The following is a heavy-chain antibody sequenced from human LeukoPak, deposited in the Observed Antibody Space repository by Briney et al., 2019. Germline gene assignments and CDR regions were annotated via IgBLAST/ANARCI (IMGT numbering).Heavy chain of an antibody. Sequence: GGSLRLSCAASGFTFSSYATHWVRQAPGKGLEWVAVISYDGSNKYYADSVKGRFTISRDNSKNTLYLQMNSLRAEDTAVYYCARSYGGNSVDAFDIWGQGTMVTVSS. CDR2: ISYDGSNK. D-gene: IGHD4-23*01. J-gene: IGHJ3*02. CDR3: ARSYGGNSVDAFDI. CDR1: GFTFSSYA. V-gene: IGHV3-30*04.